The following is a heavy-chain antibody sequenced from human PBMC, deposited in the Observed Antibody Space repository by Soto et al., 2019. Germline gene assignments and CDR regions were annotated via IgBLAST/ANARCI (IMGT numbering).Heavy chain of an antibody. CDR1: GLTFSISW. CDR3: ATANTPSAFDM. CDR2: INPAGNVQ. V-gene: IGHV3-7*01. D-gene: IGHD6-6*01. J-gene: IGHJ3*02. Sequence: VQLVESGGGLVQPGESLRLSCAASGLTFSISWMTWVRQAPGEGLEWVSNINPAGNVQQYADSVKERFTISRDNANNSLFLQRGGLRVEDTAVYYCATANTPSAFDMWGQGTMFTFSS.